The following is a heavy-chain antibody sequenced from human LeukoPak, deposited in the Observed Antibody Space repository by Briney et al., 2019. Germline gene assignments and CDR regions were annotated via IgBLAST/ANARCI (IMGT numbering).Heavy chain of an antibody. V-gene: IGHV3-23*01. J-gene: IGHJ1*01. CDR3: AKYFASGSYYKLPH. Sequence: GGSLRLSCAASGFTFSSYAMTWVRQAPGKGLEWVSTISGSGAYTYYADSVKGRFTISRDNSKNTLYLQMSSLRAEDTAVYYCAKYFASGSYYKLPHWGQGTLVTVSS. CDR1: GFTFSSYA. CDR2: ISGSGAYT. D-gene: IGHD3-10*01.